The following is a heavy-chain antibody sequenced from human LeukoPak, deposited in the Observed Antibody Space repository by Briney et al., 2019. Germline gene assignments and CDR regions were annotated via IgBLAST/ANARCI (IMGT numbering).Heavy chain of an antibody. CDR1: GGSFSGYY. Sequence: SETLSLTCAVYGGSFSGYYWSWIRQPPGKGLEWIGEINHSGSTNYNPSLKSRVTISVDTSKNQFSLKLSSVTAADTAVYYCARHSSGWVGDYWGQGTLVTVSS. V-gene: IGHV4-34*01. CDR3: ARHSSGWVGDY. D-gene: IGHD6-19*01. J-gene: IGHJ4*02. CDR2: INHSGST.